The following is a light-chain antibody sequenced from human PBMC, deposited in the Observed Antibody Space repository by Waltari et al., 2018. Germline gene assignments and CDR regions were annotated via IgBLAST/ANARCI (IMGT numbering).Light chain of an antibody. V-gene: IGKV3-20*01. CDR1: QSVRIY. J-gene: IGKJ1*01. CDR2: HAS. CDR3: QQYVESPAT. Sequence: DIVLTQSPGTVSLSPGDRATLSCLSSQSVRIYLAWYQQKPGQAPRLLIYHASTRATGIPDRFSASGSGTDFSLTISILEPEDFAMYYCQQYVESPATFGQGTKVEIK.